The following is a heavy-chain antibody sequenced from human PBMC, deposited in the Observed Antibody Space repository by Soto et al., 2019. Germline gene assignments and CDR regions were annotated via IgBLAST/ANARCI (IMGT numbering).Heavy chain of an antibody. J-gene: IGHJ4*02. V-gene: IGHV4-39*01. Sequence: SEALSLTCTVSGGSISDNDYYWSWIRQPPGKGLEWIGTISHTGTAYYNPSLKSRVTISVDTSKNQFSLKLSSVTAADTAVYYCARQYYFVSESYYTRPFDSWGQGTELTISS. CDR1: GGSISDNDYY. D-gene: IGHD3-10*01. CDR2: ISHTGTA. CDR3: ARQYYFVSESYYTRPFDS.